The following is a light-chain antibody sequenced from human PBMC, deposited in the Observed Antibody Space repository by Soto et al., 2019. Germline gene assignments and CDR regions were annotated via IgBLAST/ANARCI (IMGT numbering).Light chain of an antibody. CDR1: SSDVGSYIY. V-gene: IGLV2-8*01. J-gene: IGLJ2*01. CDR2: EVS. CDR3: SSYAGNYNVI. Sequence: QSALTQPPSASGSPGQSVTISCTGTSSDVGSYIYVSWYRLHPGKAPKLLIYEVSKRPSGVPDRFSGSKSGNTASLTVSGLQAEDEADYYCSSYAGNYNVIFGGGTKLTVL.